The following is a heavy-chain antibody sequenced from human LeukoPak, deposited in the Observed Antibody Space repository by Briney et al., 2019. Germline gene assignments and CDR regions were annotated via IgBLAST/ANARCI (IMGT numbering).Heavy chain of an antibody. Sequence: GGSPRLSCAASGFTFSSYGMHWVRQAPGKGLEWVAVISYDGSNKYYADSVKGRFTISRDNSKNTLYLQMNSLRAEDTAVYYCARAFSDYDSSGYYSDYWGQGTLVTVSS. CDR3: ARAFSDYDSSGYYSDY. CDR1: GFTFSSYG. J-gene: IGHJ4*02. CDR2: ISYDGSNK. V-gene: IGHV3-30*03. D-gene: IGHD3-22*01.